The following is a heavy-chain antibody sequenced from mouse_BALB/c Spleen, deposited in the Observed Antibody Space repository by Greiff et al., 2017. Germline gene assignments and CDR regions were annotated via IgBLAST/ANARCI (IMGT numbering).Heavy chain of an antibody. CDR2: IDPETGGT. CDR3: NYRYDEGTY. D-gene: IGHD2-14*01. Sequence: QVQLKESGAELVRPGASVTLSCKASGYTFTDYEMHWVKQTPVHGLEWIGAIDPETGGTAYNQKFKGKATLTADKSSSTAYMELRSLTSEDSAVYYCNYRYDEGTYWGQGTLVTVSA. J-gene: IGHJ3*01. CDR1: GYTFTDYE. V-gene: IGHV1-15*01.